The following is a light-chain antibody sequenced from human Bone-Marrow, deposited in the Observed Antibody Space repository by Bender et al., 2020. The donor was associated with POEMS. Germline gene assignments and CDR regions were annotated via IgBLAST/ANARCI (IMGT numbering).Light chain of an antibody. CDR3: SSYSSTSTPYV. V-gene: IGLV2-14*01. J-gene: IGLJ1*01. Sequence: QSALTQPASVSGSPGQSITISCTGTSSDVGAYNYVSWHQHHPGQAPKLLIFGVSNRPPGVSDRFSGSKSGNTASLTISGLQAEDEADYYCSSYSSTSTPYVFGTGTRVSVL. CDR1: SSDVGAYNY. CDR2: GVS.